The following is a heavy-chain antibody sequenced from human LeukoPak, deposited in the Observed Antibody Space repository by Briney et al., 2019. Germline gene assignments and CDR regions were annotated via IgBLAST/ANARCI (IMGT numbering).Heavy chain of an antibody. CDR3: ARARPSGSNKGWFDP. CDR1: GYTFTSYY. J-gene: IGHJ5*02. CDR2: INPSGGST. D-gene: IGHD3-10*01. V-gene: IGHV1-46*01. Sequence: GASVKVSCKASGYTFTSYYMHWVRQAPGPGLEWMGIINPSGGSTSHAQKFQGRVTMTRDTSTSTVYMELSSLRSEDTAVYYCARARPSGSNKGWFDPWGQGTLVTVSS.